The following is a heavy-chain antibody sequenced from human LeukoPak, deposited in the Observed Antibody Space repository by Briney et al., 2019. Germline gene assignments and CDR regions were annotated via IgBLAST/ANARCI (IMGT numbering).Heavy chain of an antibody. Sequence: SETLSLTCAVYGGSFSGYYWSWIRQPPGKGLEWIGYIYYSGSTKYSPSLKSRVTISVDTSKNQFSLKLSSVTAADTAVYYCARVVWSGYQDDNFLYDPWGQGTLVTVSS. CDR1: GGSFSGYY. J-gene: IGHJ5*02. CDR3: ARVVWSGYQDDNFLYDP. D-gene: IGHD3-3*01. CDR2: IYYSGST. V-gene: IGHV4-59*01.